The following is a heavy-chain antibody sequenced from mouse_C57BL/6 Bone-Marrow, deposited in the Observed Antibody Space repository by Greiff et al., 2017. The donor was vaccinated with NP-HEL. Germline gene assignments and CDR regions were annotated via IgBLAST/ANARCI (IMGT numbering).Heavy chain of an antibody. CDR1: GYTFTSYW. CDR2: IDPSDSYT. CDR3: ARDTTVAYYAMDY. Sequence: VQLQQPGAELVMPGASVKLSCKASGYTFTSYWMHWVKQRPGQGLEWIGKIDPSDSYTNYNQKFKGKSTLTVDKSSSTAYMQLSSLTSEDSAVYYCARDTTVAYYAMDYWGQGTSVTVSS. V-gene: IGHV1-69*01. J-gene: IGHJ4*01. D-gene: IGHD1-1*01.